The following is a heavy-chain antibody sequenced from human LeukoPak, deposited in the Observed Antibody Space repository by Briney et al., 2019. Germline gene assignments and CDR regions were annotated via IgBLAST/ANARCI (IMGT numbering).Heavy chain of an antibody. CDR3: ARGSYYNSAFDY. J-gene: IGHJ4*02. D-gene: IGHD3-10*01. V-gene: IGHV3-48*02. Sequence: VEYISSSSSLIYYADSVKGRFIISRDNAKNSLYLQMNSLSDEDTAVYYCARGSYYNSAFDYWRQGTLVTVSS. CDR2: ISSSSSLI.